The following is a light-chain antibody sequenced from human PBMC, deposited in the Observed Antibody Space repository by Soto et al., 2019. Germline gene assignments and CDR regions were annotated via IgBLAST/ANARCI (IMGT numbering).Light chain of an antibody. CDR3: QHYGNSLWT. CDR1: ESVSSSF. Sequence: EVVLTQSPVTLSLSPGERATLSCRASESVSSSFLTWYQQKPGQAPRLLIYRTSNRVTGIPDRFSGSGSGTDFTLTISRLEPEDFAVYFCQHYGNSLWTVGQGTKVDIK. J-gene: IGKJ1*01. V-gene: IGKV3-20*01. CDR2: RTS.